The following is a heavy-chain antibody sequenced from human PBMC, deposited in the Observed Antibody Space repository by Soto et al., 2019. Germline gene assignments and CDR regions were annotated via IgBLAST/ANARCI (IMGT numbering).Heavy chain of an antibody. J-gene: IGHJ5*02. Sequence: SVKVSCQASGYSFANNDVSWVRQATGQGLEWMGWMNPGSGDTGYAQKFQGRVTMTRDISTATAYMELSSLRSDDTATYYCARMATFGSLNWFDPWGQGTLVTVSS. CDR2: MNPGSGDT. V-gene: IGHV1-8*01. CDR3: ARMATFGSLNWFDP. D-gene: IGHD3-16*01. CDR1: GYSFANND.